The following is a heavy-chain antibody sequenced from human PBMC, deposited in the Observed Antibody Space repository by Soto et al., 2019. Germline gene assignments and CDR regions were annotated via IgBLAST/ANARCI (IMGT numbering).Heavy chain of an antibody. CDR1: GVSIISSSYY. CDR3: ASPPSHDYGDYVGYFQH. V-gene: IGHV4-39*01. CDR2: IYYSGST. J-gene: IGHJ1*01. Sequence: SETLSLTCTVSGVSIISSSYYLGWIRQPPGKGLGWIGSIYYSGSTYYNPSLKSRVTISVDTSKNQFSLKLSSVTAADTAVYHCASPPSHDYGDYVGYFQHWGQGTLVTVSS. D-gene: IGHD4-17*01.